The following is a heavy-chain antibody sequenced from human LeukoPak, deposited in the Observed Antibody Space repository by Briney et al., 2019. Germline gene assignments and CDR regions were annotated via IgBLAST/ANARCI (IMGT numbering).Heavy chain of an antibody. CDR3: ARVGYNWNLWFDT. J-gene: IGHJ3*02. V-gene: IGHV4-38-2*02. CDR2: IFHSAKT. Sequence: NPLETLSLTCTVSGYSMYSGYYWAWIRQPPGKGLEWIGSIFHSAKTYYNPSLKSRVTISVDASKNQFFLKVNSVTAADTAIYYCARVGYNWNLWFDTWGQGRKVTVSS. CDR1: GYSMYSGYY. D-gene: IGHD1-7*01.